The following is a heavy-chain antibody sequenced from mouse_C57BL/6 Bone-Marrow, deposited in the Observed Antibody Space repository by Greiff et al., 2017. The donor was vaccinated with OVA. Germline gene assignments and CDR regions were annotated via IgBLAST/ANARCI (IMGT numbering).Heavy chain of an antibody. V-gene: IGHV5-6*01. CDR3: ARQRRSAKYAY. J-gene: IGHJ3*01. CDR2: ISSGGSYT. CDR1: GFTFSSYG. Sequence: EVMLVESGGDLVKPGGSLKLSCAASGFTFSSYGMSWVRQTPDKRLEWVATISSGGSYTYYPDSVKGRFTISRDNAKNTLYLQMSSLKSEDTAMYYCARQRRSAKYAYWGQGTLVTVSA.